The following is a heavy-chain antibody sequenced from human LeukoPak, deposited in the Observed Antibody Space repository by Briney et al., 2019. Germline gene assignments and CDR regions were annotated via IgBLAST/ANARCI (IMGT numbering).Heavy chain of an antibody. Sequence: SETLSLTCTVSGGSLSSYYWSWIRQPPGKGLEWIGYIYYSGSTNYNPSLKSRVTISVDTSKNHFSLKLSSVTAADTAVYYCARGDGDYDYYYYYGMDVWGKGTTVTVSS. V-gene: IGHV4-59*01. CDR2: IYYSGST. J-gene: IGHJ6*04. CDR1: GGSLSSYY. CDR3: ARGDGDYDYYYYYGMDV. D-gene: IGHD4-17*01.